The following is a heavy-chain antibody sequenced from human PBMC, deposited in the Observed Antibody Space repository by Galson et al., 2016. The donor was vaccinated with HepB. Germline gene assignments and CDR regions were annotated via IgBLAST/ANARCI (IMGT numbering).Heavy chain of an antibody. V-gene: IGHV1-3*01. J-gene: IGHJ6*02. CDR3: ARERVVGARGENYYYGMDV. Sequence: SVKVSCKASGYTFTSYAMHWVRQAPGQGLEWMGWINAGNGNTKYSQKFQGRVTITRDTSASTAYMELSSLRSEDTAVYYCARERVVGARGENYYYGMDVWGQGTTVTVSS. D-gene: IGHD1-26*01. CDR1: GYTFTSYA. CDR2: INAGNGNT.